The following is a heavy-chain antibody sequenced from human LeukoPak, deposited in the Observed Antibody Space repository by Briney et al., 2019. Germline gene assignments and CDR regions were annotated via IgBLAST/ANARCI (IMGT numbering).Heavy chain of an antibody. D-gene: IGHD6-6*01. CDR2: IYYSGST. V-gene: IGHV4-39*07. J-gene: IGHJ4*02. Sequence: EASETLSLTCTVSGGSISSSSYYWGWIRQPPGKGLEWIGSIYYSGSTYYNPSLKSRVTISVDTSKNQFSLKLSSVTAADTAVYYCARVGSSSSFFDYWGQGTLVTVSS. CDR1: GGSISSSSYY. CDR3: ARVGSSSSFFDY.